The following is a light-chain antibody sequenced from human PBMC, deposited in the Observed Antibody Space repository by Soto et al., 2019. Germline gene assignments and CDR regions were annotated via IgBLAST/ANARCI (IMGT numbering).Light chain of an antibody. CDR2: EGS. CDR1: SSDVGSHNL. CDR3: CSYAGSSTYI. V-gene: IGLV2-23*01. Sequence: QSALTQPASVSGSPGQSITISCTGTSSDVGSHNLVSWYQQHPDRAPKLMICEGSKRPSGVSNRFSGSKSGNTASLTISGLQAEDEADYFCCSYAGSSTYIFGSGTKVTVL. J-gene: IGLJ1*01.